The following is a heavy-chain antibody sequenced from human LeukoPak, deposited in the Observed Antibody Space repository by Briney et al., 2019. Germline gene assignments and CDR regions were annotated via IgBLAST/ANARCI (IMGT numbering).Heavy chain of an antibody. J-gene: IGHJ6*02. V-gene: IGHV3-66*04. D-gene: IGHD6-19*01. CDR2: AYSDGNT. CDR1: GITVNSTY. CDR3: ARRFGSGWPGYFYCVMDV. Sequence: GGSLRLSCAASGITVNSTYISWVRRAPGKGLEWVSVAYSDGNTYYAGSVKGRFTISRDNSKNTLFLQMNSLRAEDTAVYYCARRFGSGWPGYFYCVMDVWGQGTTVAVSS.